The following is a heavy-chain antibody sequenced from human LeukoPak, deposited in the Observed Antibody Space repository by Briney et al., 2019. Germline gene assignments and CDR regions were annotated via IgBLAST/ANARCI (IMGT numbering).Heavy chain of an antibody. CDR1: GYTFTSYG. D-gene: IGHD5-18*01. Sequence: ASVKVSCKASGYTFTSYGISWVRQAPGQGLEWMGWISAYNGNTNYAQKPQGRVTMTTDTSTSTAYMELRSLRSDDTAVYYCAREVTAPNTYYYYYGMDVWGQGTTVTVSS. V-gene: IGHV1-18*01. CDR3: AREVTAPNTYYYYYGMDV. J-gene: IGHJ6*02. CDR2: ISAYNGNT.